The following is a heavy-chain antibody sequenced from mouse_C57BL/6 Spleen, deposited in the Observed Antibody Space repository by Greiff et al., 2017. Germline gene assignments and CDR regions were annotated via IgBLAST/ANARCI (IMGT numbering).Heavy chain of an antibody. Sequence: VQLQQSGAELVRPGASVKLSCTASGFNIKDDYMHWVKQRPEQGLEWIGWIDPENGDTEYASKFQGKATITADTSSNTAYLPLSSLTSEDTAVYYVTTLYGSRRAMDYWGQGTSVTVSS. J-gene: IGHJ4*01. CDR3: TTLYGSRRAMDY. D-gene: IGHD1-1*01. CDR2: IDPENGDT. V-gene: IGHV14-4*01. CDR1: GFNIKDDY.